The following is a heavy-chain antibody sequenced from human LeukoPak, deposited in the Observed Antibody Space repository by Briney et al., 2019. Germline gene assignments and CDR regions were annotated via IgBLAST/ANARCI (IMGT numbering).Heavy chain of an antibody. CDR1: GFTFSDAW. J-gene: IGHJ4*02. CDR2: IKSKTDGGTT. V-gene: IGHV3-15*01. D-gene: IGHD3-22*01. Sequence: GGSLRLSCAASGFTFSDAWMSWVRQAPGKGPEWVGRIKSKTDGGTTDYAAPVKGRFTISRDDSKNTLYLQMNSLKIEDTAVYYCARYYGDSGSQYYFDYWGQGTLVTVSS. CDR3: ARYYGDSGSQYYFDY.